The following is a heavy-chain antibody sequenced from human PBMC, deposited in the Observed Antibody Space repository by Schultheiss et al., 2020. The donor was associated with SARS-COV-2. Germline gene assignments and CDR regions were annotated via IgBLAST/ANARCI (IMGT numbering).Heavy chain of an antibody. J-gene: IGHJ6*02. V-gene: IGHV1-2*04. Sequence: ASVKVSCKASGYTFTSYYMHWVRQAPGQGLEWMGIINPSGGRTNYAQKFQGWVTMTRDTSISTAYMELSRLRSDDTAVYYCAREFVEYSSASGYYYGMDVWGQGTTVTVSS. CDR3: AREFVEYSSASGYYYGMDV. CDR1: GYTFTSYY. CDR2: INPSGGRT. D-gene: IGHD6-6*01.